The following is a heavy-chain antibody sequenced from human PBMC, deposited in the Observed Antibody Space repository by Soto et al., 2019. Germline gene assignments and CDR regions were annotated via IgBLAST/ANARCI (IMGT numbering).Heavy chain of an antibody. CDR3: AKDYSRNHCTDL. V-gene: IGHV3-9*01. J-gene: IGHJ4*02. Sequence: EVQLVESGGGLVQPGRSLRLSCAASGFTYDDYAMHWVRQAPGKGLEWDSGISYDSGAIGYSDSVKGRFTISRDNARNCLFLQLNSLRADDTAFYYCAKDYSRNHCTDLWGLGTLVTVFS. D-gene: IGHD4-4*01. CDR1: GFTYDDYA. CDR2: ISYDSGAI.